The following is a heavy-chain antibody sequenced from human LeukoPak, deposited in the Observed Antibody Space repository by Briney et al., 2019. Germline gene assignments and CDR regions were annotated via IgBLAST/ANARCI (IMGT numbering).Heavy chain of an antibody. CDR2: TYYRSKWYN. D-gene: IGHD6-13*01. CDR1: GDNVSNNSAA. J-gene: IGHJ1*01. V-gene: IGHV6-1*01. CDR3: VRAAAGGLFFQH. Sequence: TSQTLSLTCAISGDNVSNNSAAWNWIRQSPSRGLEWLGRTYYRSKWYNDYALSVKSRITINPDTSKNQFSLHLNSVTPDDTAVYYCVRAAAGGLFFQHWGQGTLVTVSS.